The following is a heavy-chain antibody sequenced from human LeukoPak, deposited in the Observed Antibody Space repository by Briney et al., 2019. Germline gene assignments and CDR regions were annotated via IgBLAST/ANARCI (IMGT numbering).Heavy chain of an antibody. J-gene: IGHJ4*02. D-gene: IGHD4-17*01. CDR2: IIPILGIA. Sequence: SVKVSCKASGGTFSSYAISWVRQAPGQGLEWMGRIIPILGIANYAQKFQGRVTITADKSTSTAYMELSSLRSEDTAVYYCARVPKNYGDVSLWGQGTLVTVSS. CDR3: ARVPKNYGDVSL. V-gene: IGHV1-69*04. CDR1: GGTFSSYA.